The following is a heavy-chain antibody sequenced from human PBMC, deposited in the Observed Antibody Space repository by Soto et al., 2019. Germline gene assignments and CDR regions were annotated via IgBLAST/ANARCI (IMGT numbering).Heavy chain of an antibody. J-gene: IGHJ4*02. D-gene: IGHD6-13*01. CDR2: AYYTGTT. CDR3: ARDLAAVPRAFDY. CDR1: GGSISSYF. Sequence: SETLSLTCTVSGGSISSYFYIWVRQPPGKGLEWIGSAYYTGTTDYNPSLKSRVTISVDTSKTQFSLNLRPVTAADTAVYYCARDLAAVPRAFDYWGRGTLVTVSS. V-gene: IGHV4-59*01.